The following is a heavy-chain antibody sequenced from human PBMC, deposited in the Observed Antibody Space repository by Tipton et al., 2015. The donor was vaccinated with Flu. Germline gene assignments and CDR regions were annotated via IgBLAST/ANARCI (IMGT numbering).Heavy chain of an antibody. CDR2: IRSGGTTM. Sequence: SLRLSCAASGFIFSDYYMSWIRQAPGKGLEWLSYIRSGGTTMFYADSVRGRFAISRDNSKNSLYLQMNSLRAEDTAVYYCARVGFSGYGMGAWGQGTAVTVSS. CDR3: ARVGFSGYGMGA. J-gene: IGHJ6*02. CDR1: GFIFSDYY. D-gene: IGHD6-25*01. V-gene: IGHV3-11*01.